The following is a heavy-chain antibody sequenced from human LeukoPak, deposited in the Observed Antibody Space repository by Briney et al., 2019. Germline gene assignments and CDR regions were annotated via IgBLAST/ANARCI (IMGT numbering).Heavy chain of an antibody. V-gene: IGHV4-34*01. Sequence: PETLSLTCAVYGGSFSGYYWSWIRQPPGKGLEWIGEINHSGSTNYNPSLKSRVTISVDTSKNQFSLKLSSVTAADTAVYYCARRGALYDSSGFDYWGQGTLVTVSS. CDR3: ARRGALYDSSGFDY. CDR1: GGSFSGYY. CDR2: INHSGST. J-gene: IGHJ4*02. D-gene: IGHD3-22*01.